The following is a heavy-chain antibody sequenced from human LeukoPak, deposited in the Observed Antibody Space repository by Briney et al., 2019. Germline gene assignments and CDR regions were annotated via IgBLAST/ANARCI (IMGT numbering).Heavy chain of an antibody. Sequence: GGSLRLSCAASGFTFSNAWMSWVRQAPGKVLEWVGRIKSKTDGGTTDYAAPVKGRFTISRDDSKNTLYLQMNSLKTDATAVYYCTTDLFWGDGYNLVDYWGQGTLVTVSS. CDR3: TTDLFWGDGYNLVDY. CDR1: GFTFSNAW. D-gene: IGHD5-24*01. J-gene: IGHJ4*02. CDR2: IKSKTDGGTT. V-gene: IGHV3-15*01.